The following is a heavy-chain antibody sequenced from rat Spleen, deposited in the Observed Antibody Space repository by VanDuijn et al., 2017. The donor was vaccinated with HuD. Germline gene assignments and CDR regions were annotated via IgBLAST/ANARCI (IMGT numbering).Heavy chain of an antibody. Sequence: QGQLKESGPGLVQPSQTLSLTCTVSGFSLSSYGVIWVRQPPGKGLEWMGVMRSDGDTSYNSALKSRLSISRDTSKNQVFLKMNSLQTDDTAIYYCTRSPYNNYVMDAWGQGASVTVSS. CDR1: GFSLSSYG. J-gene: IGHJ4*01. D-gene: IGHD1-10*01. CDR2: MRSDGDT. V-gene: IGHV2-13*01. CDR3: TRSPYNNYVMDA.